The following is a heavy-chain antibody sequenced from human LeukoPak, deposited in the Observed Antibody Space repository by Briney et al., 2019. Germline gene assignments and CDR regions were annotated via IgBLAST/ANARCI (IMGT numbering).Heavy chain of an antibody. Sequence: SETLSLTCAVYGGSFSGYYWSWIRQPPGKGLEWIGEINHSGSTNYNPSLKSRVTISVDTSKNQFSLKLSSVTAADTAVYYCAKERWISDFYSLGDYWGPGTLVTVSS. CDR1: GGSFSGYY. J-gene: IGHJ4*02. CDR3: AKERWISDFYSLGDY. CDR2: INHSGST. V-gene: IGHV4-34*01. D-gene: IGHD2-21*02.